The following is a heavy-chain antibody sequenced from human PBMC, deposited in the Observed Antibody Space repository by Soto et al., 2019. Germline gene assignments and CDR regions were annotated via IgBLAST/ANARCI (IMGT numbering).Heavy chain of an antibody. Sequence: SETLSLTCFVSGASISSNYLSWIRQPPGKGLECIGYIYYSGNTNYNPSLKSRVIISIDTSKNHFFQKLSSVTAADTAVYYCARGPYYYYYGLDVWGQGTTVTVYS. V-gene: IGHV4-59*01. J-gene: IGHJ6*02. CDR2: IYYSGNT. CDR3: ARGPYYYYYGLDV. CDR1: GASISSNY.